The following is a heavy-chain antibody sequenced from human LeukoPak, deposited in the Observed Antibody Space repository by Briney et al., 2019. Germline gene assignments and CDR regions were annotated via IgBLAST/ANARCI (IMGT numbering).Heavy chain of an antibody. CDR2: ISSSSDTI. V-gene: IGHV3-48*01. Sequence: GGSLRLSCAASGFTFRTYSMNWVRQAPGKGLEWVSYISSSSDTIHYADSVKGRFTISRDNSKNTPYLQMNSLRAEDTAVYYCTKDDGYYDSSGSFLFDSWGQGTLVTVSS. D-gene: IGHD3-22*01. J-gene: IGHJ4*02. CDR3: TKDDGYYDSSGSFLFDS. CDR1: GFTFRTYS.